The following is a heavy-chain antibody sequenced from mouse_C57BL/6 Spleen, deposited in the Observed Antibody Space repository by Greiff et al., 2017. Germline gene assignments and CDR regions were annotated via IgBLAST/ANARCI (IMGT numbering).Heavy chain of an antibody. CDR2: ISSGSSTI. J-gene: IGHJ4*01. CDR3: ARGGYGSEDYAMDY. D-gene: IGHD1-1*01. V-gene: IGHV5-17*01. CDR1: GFTFSDYG. Sequence: EVHLVESGGGLVKPGGSLKLSCAASGFTFSDYGMHWVRQAPEKGLEWVAYISSGSSTIYYADTVKGRFTISRDNAKNTLFLQMTSLRSVDTAMYYCARGGYGSEDYAMDYWGQGTSVTVSS.